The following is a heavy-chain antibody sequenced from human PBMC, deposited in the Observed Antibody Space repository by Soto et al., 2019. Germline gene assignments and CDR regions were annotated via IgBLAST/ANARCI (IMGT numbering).Heavy chain of an antibody. Sequence: EVQLVESGGGLVQPGGSLRLSCAASGFTFSSYWMHWVRQAPGKGLVWVSRISINGGSTSYADSVNGRFTISRDNAKNTLYLQMNSLRAEDTAVYYCASGGVAGSGTYYNDNWGRGTLVTVSS. CDR3: ASGGVAGSGTYYNDN. V-gene: IGHV3-74*01. D-gene: IGHD3-10*01. CDR2: ISINGGST. CDR1: GFTFSSYW. J-gene: IGHJ4*02.